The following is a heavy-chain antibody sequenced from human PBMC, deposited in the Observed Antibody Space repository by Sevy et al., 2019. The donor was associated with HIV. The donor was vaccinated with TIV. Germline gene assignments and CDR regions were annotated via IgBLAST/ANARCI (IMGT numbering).Heavy chain of an antibody. V-gene: IGHV3-30-3*01. CDR2: ISYDGSNK. J-gene: IGHJ4*02. CDR3: ARDQYYDSSGSPYFDY. Sequence: GGSLRLSCAASGFTFSSYAMHWVRQAPGKGLEWVAVISYDGSNKYYAYSVKGRFTISRDNSKNTLYLQMNSLRAEDTAVYYCARDQYYDSSGSPYFDYWGQGTLVTVSS. D-gene: IGHD3-22*01. CDR1: GFTFSSYA.